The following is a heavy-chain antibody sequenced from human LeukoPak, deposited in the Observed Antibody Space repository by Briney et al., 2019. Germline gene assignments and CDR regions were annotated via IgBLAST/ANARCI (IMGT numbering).Heavy chain of an antibody. CDR3: AIVTVPAD. D-gene: IGHD2-2*01. CDR1: GYTFTGYY. J-gene: IGHJ4*02. V-gene: IGHV1-2*02. Sequence: ASVKVSCKGSGYTFTGYYIHWMRQAPGQGLEWMGWINCNSGGTNYAQKFQGRVTMTRDTSISTAYMELNRLRSDDTAVYYCAIVTVPADWGQGTLVTVSS. CDR2: INCNSGGT.